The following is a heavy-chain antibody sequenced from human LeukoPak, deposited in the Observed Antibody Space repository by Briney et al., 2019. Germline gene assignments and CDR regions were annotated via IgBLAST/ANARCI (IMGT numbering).Heavy chain of an antibody. D-gene: IGHD4-17*01. CDR1: GGSLSSSSYY. CDR3: AGRYGDYHDYYYGMDV. V-gene: IGHV4-39*01. Sequence: SETLSLTCTVSGGSLSSSSYYWGWVRQPPGKGLEWIGSIYYSGSTHYNPSLKSRVTISVDTSKNQFSLKLSSVTAADTAVYYCAGRYGDYHDYYYGMDVWGQGTTVTVSS. J-gene: IGHJ6*02. CDR2: IYYSGST.